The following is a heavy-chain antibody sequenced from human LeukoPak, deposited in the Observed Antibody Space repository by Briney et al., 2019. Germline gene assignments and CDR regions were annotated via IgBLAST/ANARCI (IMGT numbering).Heavy chain of an antibody. J-gene: IGHJ2*01. D-gene: IGHD3-3*01. V-gene: IGHV4-31*03. Sequence: SETLSLTCTVSGGSISSGRYWRSWIRQHPGKGLEWIGYVYNSGSTYYSPSLRSRLSMSVDTSNNQLSLNLRSVTAADTAVYYCARAILTASGSVWYFDLWGRGTLVTVSS. CDR2: VYNSGST. CDR1: GGSISSGRYW. CDR3: ARAILTASGSVWYFDL.